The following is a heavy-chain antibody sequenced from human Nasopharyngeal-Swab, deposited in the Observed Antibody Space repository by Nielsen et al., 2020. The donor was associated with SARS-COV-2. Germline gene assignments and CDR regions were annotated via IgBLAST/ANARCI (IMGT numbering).Heavy chain of an antibody. Sequence: GESLKISCAASGFTFSSYSMNWVRQAPGKGLEWVSSISSSSSYIYYADSVKGRFTISRDNAKNSLYLQMNSLSTEETAVYSCAHETYYYGSDSSVGYYFIDVCSQVTTVTFSS. D-gene: IGHD3-10*01. CDR2: ISSSSSYI. CDR3: AHETYYYGSDSSVGYYFIDV. J-gene: IGHJ6*02. CDR1: GFTFSSYS. V-gene: IGHV3-21*01.